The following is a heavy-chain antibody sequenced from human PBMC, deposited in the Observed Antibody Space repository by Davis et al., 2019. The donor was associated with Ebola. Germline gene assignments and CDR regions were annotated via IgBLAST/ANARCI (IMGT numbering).Heavy chain of an antibody. J-gene: IGHJ4*02. D-gene: IGHD6-13*01. CDR1: GFTFDAYP. V-gene: IGHV3-9*01. CDR2: ITWNSGGT. CDR3: VKDKYPGKASGGNYFDS. Sequence: GGSLRLSCAASGFTFDAYPMYWVRQVAGKGLEWVSGITWNSGGTVYADSVKGRFTISRDNAKNSLYLQMNSLTSEDTATYYCVKDKYPGKASGGNYFDSWGQGTRVTVSS.